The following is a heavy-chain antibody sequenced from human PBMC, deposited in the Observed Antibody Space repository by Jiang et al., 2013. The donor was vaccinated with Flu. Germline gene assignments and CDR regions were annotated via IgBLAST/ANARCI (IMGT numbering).Heavy chain of an antibody. V-gene: IGHV3-21*01. Sequence: GSLRLSCAASGFTFSSYSMNWVRQAPGKGLEWVSSISSSSSYIYYADSVKGRFTISRDNAKNSLYLQMNSLRAEDTAVYYCARDRDYYDSSGYYVNWFDPWGQGTLVTVSS. J-gene: IGHJ5*02. D-gene: IGHD3-22*01. CDR1: GFTFSSYS. CDR3: ARDRDYYDSSGYYVNWFDP. CDR2: ISSSSSYI.